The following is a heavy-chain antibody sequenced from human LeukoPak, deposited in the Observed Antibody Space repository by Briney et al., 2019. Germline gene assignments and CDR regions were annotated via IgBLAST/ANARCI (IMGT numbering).Heavy chain of an antibody. CDR1: GGTFSSYA. J-gene: IGHJ4*02. V-gene: IGHV1-69*04. CDR3: ARAGVGATLHNDY. Sequence: SVKVSCKASGGTFSSYAISWVRQAPGQGLEWMGRIIPILGVANYAQKFQGRVTITADKSTSTAYMVLSSLRSEDTAVYYCARAGVGATLHNDYWGQGTLVTVSS. CDR2: IIPILGVA. D-gene: IGHD1-26*01.